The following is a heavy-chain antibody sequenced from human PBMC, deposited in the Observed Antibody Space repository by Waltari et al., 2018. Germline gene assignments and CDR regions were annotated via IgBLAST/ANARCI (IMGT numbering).Heavy chain of an antibody. V-gene: IGHV3-9*02. CDR2: INWNSGNI. J-gene: IGHJ4*02. CDR1: GFTSNDSA. Sequence: VKLLESGGGVVQPGRYLRRSCAASGFTSNDSAMEWVRQAPGKGLEWVSGINWNSGNIGYADSVKGRFTISRDNAKNSLYLQMNSLRVEDTALYYCVKTGYSGNYYYFDFWGQGTLVTVSS. CDR3: VKTGYSGNYYYFDF. D-gene: IGHD4-4*01.